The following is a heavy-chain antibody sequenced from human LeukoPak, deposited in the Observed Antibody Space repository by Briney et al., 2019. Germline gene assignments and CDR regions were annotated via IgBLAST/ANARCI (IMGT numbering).Heavy chain of an antibody. CDR1: GGSLSGYY. CDR2: INHSGST. Sequence: PESLSLTCAVYGGSLSGYYRSWVRPPPGKGLEWIGEINHSGSTNYNPSLKSRVTISVDTSKNQFSLKLSSVTAADTAVYYCARAHESSSYDYWGQGTLVTVSS. J-gene: IGHJ4*02. V-gene: IGHV4-34*01. D-gene: IGHD6-6*01. CDR3: ARAHESSSYDY.